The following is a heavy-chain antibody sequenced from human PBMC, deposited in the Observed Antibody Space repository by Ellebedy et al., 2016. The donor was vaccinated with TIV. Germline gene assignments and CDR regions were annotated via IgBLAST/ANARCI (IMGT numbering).Heavy chain of an antibody. V-gene: IGHV2-5*02. Sequence: SGPTLAKPTRTLTLTCTFSGFSLSTSGVGAGWIRQPPGKALEWLALIYWDDDKRYSPSLKSRLTITKDTSKNQVVLTMTNMDPVDTATYYCAHTITMVRGVITYHYYGMDVWGQGTTVTVSS. J-gene: IGHJ6*02. CDR1: GFSLSTSGVG. D-gene: IGHD3-10*01. CDR3: AHTITMVRGVITYHYYGMDV. CDR2: IYWDDDK.